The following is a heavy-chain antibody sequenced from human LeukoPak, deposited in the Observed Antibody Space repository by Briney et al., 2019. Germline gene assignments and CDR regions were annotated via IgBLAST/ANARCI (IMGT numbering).Heavy chain of an antibody. CDR3: AKDRSPLDYGDYDAAY. CDR1: GFTFSRYG. J-gene: IGHJ4*02. Sequence: PGGSLRLSCAASGFTFSRYGMHWVRQAPGKGLEWVAVIWYDGSNKYYADSVKGRFTISRDNSKNTLYLQMNSLRAEDTAVYYCAKDRSPLDYGDYDAAYWGQGTLVTVSS. V-gene: IGHV3-33*06. CDR2: IWYDGSNK. D-gene: IGHD4-17*01.